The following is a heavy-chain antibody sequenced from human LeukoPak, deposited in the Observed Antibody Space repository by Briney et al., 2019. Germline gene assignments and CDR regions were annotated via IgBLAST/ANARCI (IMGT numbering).Heavy chain of an antibody. CDR2: IYSGGST. J-gene: IGHJ4*02. CDR1: GFTFSNYA. D-gene: IGHD3-22*01. CDR3: ASSSYDSSGYYYSH. Sequence: PGGSLRLSCAASGFTFSNYAMNWVRQAPGKGLEWVSVIYSGGSTYYADSVKGRFTISRDNSKNTLYLQMNSLRAEDTAVYYCASSSYDSSGYYYSHWGQGTLVTVSS. V-gene: IGHV3-53*01.